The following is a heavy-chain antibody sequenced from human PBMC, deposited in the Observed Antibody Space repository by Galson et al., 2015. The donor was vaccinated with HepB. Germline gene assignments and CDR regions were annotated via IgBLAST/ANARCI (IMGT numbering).Heavy chain of an antibody. CDR1: GFTFSSYA. CDR3: AKGANYDFWSGHSLGWFDP. J-gene: IGHJ5*02. CDR2: ISGSGGST. Sequence: SLRLSCAASGFTFSSYAMSWVRQAPGKGLEWVSAISGSGGSTYYADSVKGRFTISRDNSKNTLYLQMNSLRAEDTAVYYCAKGANYDFWSGHSLGWFDPWGQGTLVTVSS. V-gene: IGHV3-23*01. D-gene: IGHD3-3*01.